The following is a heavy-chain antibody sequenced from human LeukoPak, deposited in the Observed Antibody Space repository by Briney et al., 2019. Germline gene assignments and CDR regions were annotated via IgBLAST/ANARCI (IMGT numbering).Heavy chain of an antibody. CDR2: ISWNSGSI. Sequence: GRSLRLSCAASGFTFDDYAMYWVRQAPGKGLEWVSGISWNSGSIGYADSVKGRFTISRDNAKNSLYLQMNSLRAEDTASYYCAKRSRLAHFDYWGQGTLVTVSS. V-gene: IGHV3-9*01. J-gene: IGHJ4*02. D-gene: IGHD2-21*01. CDR1: GFTFDDYA. CDR3: AKRSRLAHFDY.